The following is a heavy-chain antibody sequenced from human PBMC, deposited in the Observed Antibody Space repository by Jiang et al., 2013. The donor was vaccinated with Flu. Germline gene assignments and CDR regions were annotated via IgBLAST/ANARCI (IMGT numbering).Heavy chain of an antibody. CDR2: ISSSSSYI. Sequence: LVKPGGSLRLSCAASGFTFSSYSMNWVRQAPGKGLEWVSSISSSSSYIYYADSVKGRFTISRDNAKNSLYLQMNSLRAEDTAVYYCARETQQLHPSAQNDYWGQGTLVTVSS. CDR3: ARETQQLHPSAQNDY. V-gene: IGHV3-21*01. D-gene: IGHD6-13*01. J-gene: IGHJ4*02. CDR1: GFTFSSYS.